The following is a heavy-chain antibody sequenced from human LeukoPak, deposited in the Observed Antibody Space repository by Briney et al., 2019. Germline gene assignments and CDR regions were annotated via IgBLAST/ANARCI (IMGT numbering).Heavy chain of an antibody. CDR1: GFTFSSYA. CDR2: ISYDGSNK. J-gene: IGHJ4*02. D-gene: IGHD2-2*01. V-gene: IGHV3-30-3*01. CDR3: ARVPKQRVVPAGGVDY. Sequence: PGGSLRLSCAASGFTFSSYAMHWVRQAPGKGLEWVAVISYDGSNKYYADSVKGRFTISRDNSKNTLYLQMNSLRAEDTAVYYCARVPKQRVVPAGGVDYWGQGTLVTVSS.